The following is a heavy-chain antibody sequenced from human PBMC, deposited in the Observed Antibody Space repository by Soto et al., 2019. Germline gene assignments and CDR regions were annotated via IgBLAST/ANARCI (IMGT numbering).Heavy chain of an antibody. J-gene: IGHJ4*02. CDR3: ARLYSSGWAPTFDS. CDR2: IKQDGSEK. Sequence: EVQLVESGGGLVQPGGSLRLSCAASGFSFSYYWMSWVRQAPGKGLEWVANIKQDGSEKYYVDSVKGRFTISRDNAKNSLYLQMNSLRAEATAVYYCARLYSSGWAPTFDSWGQGTLVTVSS. V-gene: IGHV3-7*04. D-gene: IGHD6-19*01. CDR1: GFSFSYYW.